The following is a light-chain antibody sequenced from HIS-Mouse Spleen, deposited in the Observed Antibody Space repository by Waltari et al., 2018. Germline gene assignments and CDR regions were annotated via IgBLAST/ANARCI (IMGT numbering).Light chain of an antibody. CDR1: SLRSYY. CDR2: GKN. Sequence: SSELTQDPAVSVALGQTVRITCQGDSLRSYYASWYQQKPGQAPVLVIYGKNNRPSGIPDRFSGSSSGNTASLTITGAQAEDEADYYCNSRDSSGNHWVFGGGT. J-gene: IGLJ3*02. V-gene: IGLV3-19*01. CDR3: NSRDSSGNHWV.